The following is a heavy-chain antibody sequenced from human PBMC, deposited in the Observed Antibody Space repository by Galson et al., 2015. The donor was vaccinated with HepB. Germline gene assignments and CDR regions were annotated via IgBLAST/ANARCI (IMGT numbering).Heavy chain of an antibody. CDR1: GFTFRHAW. CDR2: MKSRSDGYIT. J-gene: IGHJ1*01. V-gene: IGHV3-15*01. Sequence: SLRLSCAASGFTFRHAWMSWVRQRPGKGLEWVGRMKSRSDGYITQYAAPVKGRFTISRDDSRDVLFLKMNYLQSEDTGIYYCVTEEQWRGWGQGTLVTASP. CDR3: VTEEQWRG. D-gene: IGHD6-19*01.